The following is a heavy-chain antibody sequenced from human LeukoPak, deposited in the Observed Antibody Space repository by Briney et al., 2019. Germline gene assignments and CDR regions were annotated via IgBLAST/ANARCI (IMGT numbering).Heavy chain of an antibody. CDR3: ASDSSGYFGP. CDR1: GFTFSSYE. D-gene: IGHD3-22*01. CDR2: ISNTGSAK. V-gene: IGHV3-48*03. Sequence: GGSLRLSCAASGFTFSSYEMKWLRQAPGRGLEWVSYISNTGSAKYYADSVEGRFTISRDNAKNSVYLEMNSLRAEDTAVYYCASDSSGYFGPWGQGTLVTVSS. J-gene: IGHJ5*02.